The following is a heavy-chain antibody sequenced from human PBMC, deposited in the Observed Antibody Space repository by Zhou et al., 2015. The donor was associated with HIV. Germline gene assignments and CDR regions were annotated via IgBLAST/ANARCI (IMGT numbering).Heavy chain of an antibody. CDR1: GGTFNKHG. J-gene: IGHJ4*02. V-gene: IGHV1-69*06. CDR3: ARDPYGDYGQLYFDY. CDR2: IVPYFGPA. D-gene: IGHD4-17*01. Sequence: QVQLVQSGAEVKKPGSSVKVSCKASGGTFNKHGISWVRQAPGQGLEWMGGIVPYFGPANYAQKFQGRATITADRSTNTVYMELSSLRSEDTAAYYCARDPYGDYGQLYFDYWGQGTLVTVSS.